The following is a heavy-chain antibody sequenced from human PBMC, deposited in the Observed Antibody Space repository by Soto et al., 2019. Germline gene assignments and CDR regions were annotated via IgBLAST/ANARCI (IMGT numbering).Heavy chain of an antibody. D-gene: IGHD5-12*01. V-gene: IGHV3-9*01. CDR3: ARRGYSGYDSLDY. CDR2: ISWNSGSI. CDR1: GFTFDDYA. Sequence: EVQLVESGGGLVQPGRSLRLSCAASGFTFDDYAMHWVRQAPGKGLEWVSGISWNSGSIGYADSVKGRFTISRDNAKNSLYLQMNSLRTEDTALYYCARRGYSGYDSLDYWGQGTLVTVSS. J-gene: IGHJ4*02.